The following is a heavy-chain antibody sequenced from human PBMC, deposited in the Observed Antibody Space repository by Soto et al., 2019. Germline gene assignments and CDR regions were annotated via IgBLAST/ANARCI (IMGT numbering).Heavy chain of an antibody. CDR3: ARDGRGSSYYYYYGMDV. CDR2: ISAYNGNT. D-gene: IGHD2-15*01. CDR1: GYTFTSYG. J-gene: IGHJ6*02. V-gene: IGHV1-18*04. Sequence: ASVKVSCKASGYTFTSYGISWVRQAPGQGLEWMGWISAYNGNTNYAQKLQGRVTMTTDTSTSTAYMELRSLRSDDTAVYYCARDGRGSSYYYYYGMDVWGQGTTVTVSS.